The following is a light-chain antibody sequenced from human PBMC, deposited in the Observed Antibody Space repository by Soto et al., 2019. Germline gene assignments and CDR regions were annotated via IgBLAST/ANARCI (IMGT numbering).Light chain of an antibody. CDR3: SSYTSSSTYV. J-gene: IGLJ1*01. CDR1: SSDVGGYNY. V-gene: IGLV2-14*01. Sequence: QYVLTQSASVSGAPGQSITISCTGTSSDVGGYNYVSWYQQHPGKAPKLMIYDVSNRPSGVSNRFSGSKSGNTASLTISGLQAEDEADYYCSSYTSSSTYVFGTGTKVTVL. CDR2: DVS.